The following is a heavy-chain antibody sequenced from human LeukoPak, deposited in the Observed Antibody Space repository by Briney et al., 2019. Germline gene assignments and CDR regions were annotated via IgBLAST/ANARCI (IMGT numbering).Heavy chain of an antibody. Sequence: GSLRLSFEASGFPFISYSMNWVRQAPGKGLEWVSYISGDSGHIYYADSVKGRFTISRDNAKTSLFLQMNSLRAEDTAVYYCARDLVGGAYYFDSWGQGTLVTVSS. D-gene: IGHD1-26*01. CDR1: GFPFISYS. V-gene: IGHV3-48*01. CDR3: ARDLVGGAYYFDS. CDR2: ISGDSGHI. J-gene: IGHJ4*02.